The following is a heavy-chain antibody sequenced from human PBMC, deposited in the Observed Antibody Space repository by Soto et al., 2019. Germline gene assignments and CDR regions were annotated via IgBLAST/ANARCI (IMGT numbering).Heavy chain of an antibody. J-gene: IGHJ6*02. CDR2: ISSSSSYI. Sequence: EVQLVESGGGLVKPGGSLRLSCAASGFTFSSYSMNWVRQAPGKGLEWVSSISSSSSYIYYADSVKVRFTIPRDNAKNSLYLQMNSMRAEDTAVYYCARSRDYYDSSGYYDGMDVWGQGTTVTVSS. CDR1: GFTFSSYS. CDR3: ARSRDYYDSSGYYDGMDV. V-gene: IGHV3-21*01. D-gene: IGHD3-22*01.